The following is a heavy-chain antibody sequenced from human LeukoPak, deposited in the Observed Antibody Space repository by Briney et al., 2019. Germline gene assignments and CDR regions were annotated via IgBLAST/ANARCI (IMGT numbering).Heavy chain of an antibody. J-gene: IGHJ6*02. CDR2: MYYSGDS. CDR1: GSSISSYS. Sequence: SETLSLTFTGPGSSISSYSWSWIRQPPGKGLEWIGYMYYSGDSNYNPSLKSRVAISGDTPKNQFSLKMSSVTAADTAVYYCERAQTYYYTSGYPGYHGMDVWGQGTTVTVSS. V-gene: IGHV4-59*01. CDR3: ERAQTYYYTSGYPGYHGMDV. D-gene: IGHD3-22*01.